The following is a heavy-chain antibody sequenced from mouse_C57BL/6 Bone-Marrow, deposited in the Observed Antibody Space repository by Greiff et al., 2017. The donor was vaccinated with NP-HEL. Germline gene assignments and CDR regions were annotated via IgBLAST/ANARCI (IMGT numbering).Heavy chain of an antibody. D-gene: IGHD1-1*01. J-gene: IGHJ2*01. V-gene: IGHV1-20*01. CDR1: GYSFTGYF. CDR3: ARLGGYYGSKDY. Sequence: EVQLQQSGPELVKPGDSVKISCKASGYSFTGYFMNWVMQSHGKSLEWIGRINPYNGDTFYNQKFKGKATLTVDKSSSTAYMQLSSLTTEDSAIYYCARLGGYYGSKDYWGQGTTLTVSS. CDR2: INPYNGDT.